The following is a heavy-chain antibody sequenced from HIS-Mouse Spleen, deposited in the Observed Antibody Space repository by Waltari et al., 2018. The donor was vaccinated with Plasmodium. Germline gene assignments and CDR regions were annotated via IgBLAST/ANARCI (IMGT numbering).Heavy chain of an antibody. CDR3: ATSNDI. J-gene: IGHJ3*02. CDR2: INHSGST. Sequence: QVQLQQWGAGLLMPSETLSLTCAVYGGSSSGYYWIWLRLPPGKGLEWIGEINHSGSTNYNPSLKSRVTISVDTSKNQFSLKLSSVTAADTAVYYCATSNDIWGQGTMVTVSS. V-gene: IGHV4-34*01. CDR1: GGSSSGYY. D-gene: IGHD7-27*01.